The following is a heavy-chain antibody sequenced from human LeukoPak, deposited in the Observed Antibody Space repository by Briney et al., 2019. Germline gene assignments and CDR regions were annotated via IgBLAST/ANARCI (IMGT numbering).Heavy chain of an antibody. J-gene: IGHJ6*02. D-gene: IGHD4-17*01. V-gene: IGHV3-9*01. CDR2: ISYNNGNI. CDR3: AKGQYGDYVGPHGLYYYYAMDV. Sequence: GGSLRLSCVISGFILDDYAMHWVRQAPRKGLEWVSGISYNNGNIGYADSVKGRFTISRDNTRNSLYLQMSSLRAEDTALYYCAKGQYGDYVGPHGLYYYYAMDVWGQGTTVTVSS. CDR1: GFILDDYA.